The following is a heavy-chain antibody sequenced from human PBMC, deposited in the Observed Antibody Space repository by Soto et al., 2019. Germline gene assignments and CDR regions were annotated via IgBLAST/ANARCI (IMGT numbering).Heavy chain of an antibody. D-gene: IGHD5-18*01. CDR3: ARVGDRAMAVSD. J-gene: IGHJ4*02. CDR2: IYYSGST. Sequence: QVQLQESGPGLVKPSQTLSLTCTVSGRSMSSNNYYWSRIRQPPGKGLEWIGYIYYSGSTYYNPSLKSRVTISVDTSKNQFSLKLSSGTAADTAVYYCARVGDRAMAVSDWGQGTLVTVSS. V-gene: IGHV4-30-4*01. CDR1: GRSMSSNNYY.